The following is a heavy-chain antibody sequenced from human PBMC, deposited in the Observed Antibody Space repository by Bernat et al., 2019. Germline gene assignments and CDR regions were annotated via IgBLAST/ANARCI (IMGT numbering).Heavy chain of an antibody. CDR2: ISYDGSNK. D-gene: IGHD3-22*01. J-gene: IGHJ5*02. CDR1: GFTFSSYG. Sequence: QVQLVESGGGVVQPGRSLRLSCAASGFTFSSYGMHWVRQAPGKGLEWVAVISYDGSNKYYADSVKGRFTISRDNSKNTLYLQMNSLRAEDMAVYYCARDYYDSSGYHTNWFDPWGQGTLVTVSS. CDR3: ARDYYDSSGYHTNWFDP. V-gene: IGHV3-30*19.